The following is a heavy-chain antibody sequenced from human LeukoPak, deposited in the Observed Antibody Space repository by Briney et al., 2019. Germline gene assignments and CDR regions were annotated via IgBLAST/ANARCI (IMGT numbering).Heavy chain of an antibody. Sequence: PGGSLRLSCAASGFTFSSYAMSWVRQAPGKGLEWVSAISGSGGSTYYADSVKGRFTISRDNSKNTLYLQMNSLRVEDTAVYYCARDRVVAFGAFDIWGQGTMVTVSS. V-gene: IGHV3-23*01. CDR3: ARDRVVAFGAFDI. CDR1: GFTFSSYA. D-gene: IGHD3-22*01. CDR2: ISGSGGST. J-gene: IGHJ3*02.